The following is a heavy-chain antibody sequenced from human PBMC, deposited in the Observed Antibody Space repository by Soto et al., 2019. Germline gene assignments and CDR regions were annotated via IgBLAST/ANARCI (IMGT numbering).Heavy chain of an antibody. CDR2: INPSGGST. CDR3: ARALLSEGITIFGVVPGYYGMDV. V-gene: IGHV1-46*01. CDR1: EYTFTSYY. D-gene: IGHD3-3*01. Sequence: ASVKVSCKASEYTFTSYYMHWVRQAPGQGLEWMGIINPSGGSTSYAQKFQGRVTMTRDTSTSTVYMELSSLRSEDTAVYYCARALLSEGITIFGVVPGYYGMDVWGQGTTVTVSS. J-gene: IGHJ6*02.